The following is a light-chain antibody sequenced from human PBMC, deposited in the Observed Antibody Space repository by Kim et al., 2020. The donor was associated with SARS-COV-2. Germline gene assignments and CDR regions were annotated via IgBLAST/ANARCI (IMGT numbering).Light chain of an antibody. V-gene: IGLV3-19*01. Sequence: ALGQTVRITCQGDSLRSYYASWYQQKPGHAPVLVLYGKNNRPSGIPDRFSGSSSGNTASLTITGAQAEDEADYYCNSRDSSGNHLVFGGGTQLTVL. CDR1: SLRSYY. CDR3: NSRDSSGNHLV. J-gene: IGLJ3*02. CDR2: GKN.